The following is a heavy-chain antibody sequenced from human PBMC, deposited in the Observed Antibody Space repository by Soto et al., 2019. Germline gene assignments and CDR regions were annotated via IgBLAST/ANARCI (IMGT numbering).Heavy chain of an antibody. CDR1: GFTFSNNG. Sequence: QVHLVESGGGVVQPGRSLRLSCAASGFTFSNNGMHWVRQAPGNVLEWMGVISYEGSEKYYAGSVKGRFTISRDNSKNSLYLQMDTLRAEDTAIYYCVKDKGAAAGFDYGGQCILFTVCS. CDR2: ISYEGSEK. V-gene: IGHV3-30*18. CDR3: VKDKGAAAGFDY. D-gene: IGHD6-13*01. J-gene: IGHJ4*02.